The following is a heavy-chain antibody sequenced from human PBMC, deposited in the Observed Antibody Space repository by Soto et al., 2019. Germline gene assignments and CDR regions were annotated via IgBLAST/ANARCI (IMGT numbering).Heavy chain of an antibody. CDR3: ARDVSYSGYDIHFDY. Sequence: EVQLVESGGGLVQPGGSLRLSCAASGFTFSSYWMHWVRQAPGKGLVWVSRIKSVGTSTSYADSVKGRFTISRDNAKNTLYLQMNSLRAEDTAVYYCARDVSYSGYDIHFDYWGQGTLVTVSS. J-gene: IGHJ4*02. V-gene: IGHV3-74*01. CDR1: GFTFSSYW. CDR2: IKSVGTST. D-gene: IGHD5-12*01.